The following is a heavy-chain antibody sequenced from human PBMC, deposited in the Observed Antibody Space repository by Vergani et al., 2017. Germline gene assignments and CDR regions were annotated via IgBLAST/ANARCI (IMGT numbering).Heavy chain of an antibody. Sequence: QVQLVQSGAEVKKPGASVKVSCKVSGYTLTELSMHWVRQAPGQGLEWMGRIIPILGIANYAQKFQGRVTITADKSTSTAYMELSSLRSEDTAVYYCAFGVPYVDTDYWGQGTLVTVSS. V-gene: IGHV1-69*09. D-gene: IGHD5-18*01. CDR2: IIPILGIA. CDR3: AFGVPYVDTDY. J-gene: IGHJ4*02. CDR1: GYTLTELS.